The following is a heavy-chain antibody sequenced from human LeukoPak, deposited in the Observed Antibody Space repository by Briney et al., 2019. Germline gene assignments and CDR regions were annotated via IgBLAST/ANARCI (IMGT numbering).Heavy chain of an antibody. V-gene: IGHV4-39*01. CDR3: HRGDIVVVPAAMDA. J-gene: IGHJ5*02. CDR1: GGSISSSSYY. Sequence: SETLSLTCTVSGGSISSSSYYWGWIRQPPGTGLEWIGSIYYSGSTYYNPSLKSRVTISVDTSKNQFSLKLSSVTAADTAVYYCHRGDIVVVPAAMDAWGEGTLVTVSS. CDR2: IYYSGST. D-gene: IGHD2-2*01.